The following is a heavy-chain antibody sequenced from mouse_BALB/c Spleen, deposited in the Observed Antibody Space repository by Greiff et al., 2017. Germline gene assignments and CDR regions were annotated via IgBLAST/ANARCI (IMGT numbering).Heavy chain of an antibody. CDR2: ISDGGSYT. D-gene: IGHD2-14*01. Sequence: EVQLVESGGGLVKPGGSLKLSCAASGFTFSDYYMYWVRQTPEKRLEWVATISDGGSYTYYPDSVKGRFTISRDNAKNNLYLQMSSLKSEDTAMYYCARGGYRYEGYYYAMDYWGQGTSVTVSS. CDR1: GFTFSDYY. CDR3: ARGGYRYEGYYYAMDY. V-gene: IGHV5-4*02. J-gene: IGHJ4*01.